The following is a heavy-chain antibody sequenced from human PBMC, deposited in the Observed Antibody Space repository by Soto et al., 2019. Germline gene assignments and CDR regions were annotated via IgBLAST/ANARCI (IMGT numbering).Heavy chain of an antibody. CDR1: GFTFSSYA. J-gene: IGHJ5*02. D-gene: IGHD3-16*02. Sequence: EVQLVESGGGLVQPGGSLRLSCAASGFTFSSYAMHWVRQAPGKGLEYVSTISSNGGSTYYANSVKGRFTISRDNSKNTLYLNMGSRRAEDMAVYYCARAGDYVWGGYRYIAGGPWFAPWGQGTLVTVSS. V-gene: IGHV3-64*01. CDR2: ISSNGGST. CDR3: ARAGDYVWGGYRYIAGGPWFAP.